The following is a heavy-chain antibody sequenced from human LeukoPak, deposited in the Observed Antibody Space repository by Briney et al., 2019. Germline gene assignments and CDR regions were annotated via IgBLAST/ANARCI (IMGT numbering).Heavy chain of an antibody. J-gene: IGHJ4*02. CDR1: GFTFSSYW. CDR3: ARSSTMIAFDY. Sequence: GGSLRLSCAASGFTFSSYWMSWVRQAPGKGLEWVASIKQDGSEKYYVDSVKGRFTISRDNAKNSLYLQMNSLRAEDTAVYYCARSSTMIAFDYWGQGTLVTVSS. D-gene: IGHD3-22*01. V-gene: IGHV3-7*03. CDR2: IKQDGSEK.